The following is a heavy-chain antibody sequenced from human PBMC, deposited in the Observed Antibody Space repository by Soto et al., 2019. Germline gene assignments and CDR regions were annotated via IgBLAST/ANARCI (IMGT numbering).Heavy chain of an antibody. CDR1: GYTLTELS. Sequence: GASVKVSCKVSGYTLTELSMHWVRQAPGKGLEWMGWISAYNGNTNYAQKLQGRVTMTTDTSTSTAYMELRSLRSDDTAVYYCAREDIVVVVAARTPSAVRSKNDALDTWGQGTMVTVSS. CDR2: ISAYNGNT. V-gene: IGHV1-18*01. J-gene: IGHJ3*02. D-gene: IGHD2-15*01. CDR3: AREDIVVVVAARTPSAVRSKNDALDT.